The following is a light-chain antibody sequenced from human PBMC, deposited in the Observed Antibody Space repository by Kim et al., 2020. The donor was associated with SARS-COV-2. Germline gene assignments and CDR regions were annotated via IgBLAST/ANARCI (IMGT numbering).Light chain of an antibody. CDR3: QQYHNWPPYT. V-gene: IGKV3-15*01. Sequence: EKGMPQSPATLSVSPGERATRSCRASQSIGSNLAWYQQKPGQAPRFLIYGASTRATGVPARFSGSGSGTEFTLTISSLQSEDFAIYFCQQYHNWPPYTFGQGTKLEI. CDR2: GAS. J-gene: IGKJ2*01. CDR1: QSIGSN.